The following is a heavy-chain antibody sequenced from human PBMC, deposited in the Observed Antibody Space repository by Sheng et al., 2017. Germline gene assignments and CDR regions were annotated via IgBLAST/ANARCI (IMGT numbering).Heavy chain of an antibody. CDR2: VYYTGDT. D-gene: IGHD2-2*01. Sequence: QVQLQESGPGLVKPSETLSLTCTVSGDSVSSGSYYWSWIRQAPGKGLEWIGYVYYTGDTNFNPSLESRVTMSVDTSRNQFSMKLTSVTAADTAIYYCARATQYQLLCEHWGQGSLVIVSS. CDR1: GDSVSSGSYY. V-gene: IGHV4-61*01. J-gene: IGHJ4*02. CDR3: ARATQYQLLCEH.